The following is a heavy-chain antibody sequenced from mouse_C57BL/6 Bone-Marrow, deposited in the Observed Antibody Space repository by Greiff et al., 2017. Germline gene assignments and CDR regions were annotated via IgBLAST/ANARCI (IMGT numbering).Heavy chain of an antibody. CDR2: IYPGSGNT. CDR3: ARSKPPYYYGYWYFDV. Sequence: QVQLQQSGAELVRPGASVKLSCKASGYTFTDSYINWVKQRPGQGLEWIARIYPGSGNTYYNEKFKGKATLTAEKSSSTAYMQLSCLTSEDSAVYFCARSKPPYYYGYWYFDVWRTGTTGTASS. J-gene: IGHJ1*03. V-gene: IGHV1-76*01. CDR1: GYTFTDSY. D-gene: IGHD1-1*01.